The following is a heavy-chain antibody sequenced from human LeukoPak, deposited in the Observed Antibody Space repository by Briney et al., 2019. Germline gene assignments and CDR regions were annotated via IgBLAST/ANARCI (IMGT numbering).Heavy chain of an antibody. D-gene: IGHD5-24*01. CDR2: IYSGGST. CDR3: ARYGDGYKIDY. CDR1: GFTVSSNY. J-gene: IGHJ4*02. V-gene: IGHV3-53*01. Sequence: PGGSLRLSCAASGFTVSSNYMSWVRQAPGKGLEWVSVIYSGGSTYYADSVKGRFTISRDNSKNTLYLQMNSLRAEDTAVYYCARYGDGYKIDYWGQGTLVTVSS.